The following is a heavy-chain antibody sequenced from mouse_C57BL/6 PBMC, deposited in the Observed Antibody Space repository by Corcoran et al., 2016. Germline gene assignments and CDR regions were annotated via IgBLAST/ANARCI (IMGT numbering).Heavy chain of an antibody. Sequence: QIQLVQSGPELKKPGETVKISCKASGYTFTTYGMSWVKQAPGKGLKWMGWINTYSGVPTYADDFKGRFAFSLETSASTAYLQINTLKNEDTATYVCASDHSPYSNYGYFDVWGTGTTVTVSS. D-gene: IGHD2-5*01. CDR3: ASDHSPYSNYGYFDV. V-gene: IGHV9-3*01. CDR1: GYTFTTYG. J-gene: IGHJ1*03. CDR2: INTYSGVP.